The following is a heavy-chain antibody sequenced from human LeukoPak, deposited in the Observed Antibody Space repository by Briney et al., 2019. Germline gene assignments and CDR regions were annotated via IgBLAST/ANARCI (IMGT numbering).Heavy chain of an antibody. V-gene: IGHV4-38-2*02. CDR1: GYSISSGYY. D-gene: IGHD2-15*01. Sequence: ASETLSLTCTVSGYSISSGYYWGWIRQPPGKGLEWIGTIDSGSTYYNPSLKTRVIISVDTSKNQLSLKVKHVTAADTAVYYCARVVGASPPTWGQGKLVAVSS. CDR3: ARVVGASPPT. J-gene: IGHJ5*02. CDR2: IDSGST.